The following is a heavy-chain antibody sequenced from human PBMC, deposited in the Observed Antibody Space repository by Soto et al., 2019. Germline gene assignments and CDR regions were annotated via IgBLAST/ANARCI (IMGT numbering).Heavy chain of an antibody. V-gene: IGHV4-59*01. D-gene: IGHD4-17*01. CDR1: GGSISSYY. Sequence: SETLSLTCTVSGGSISSYYWSWIRQPPGKGLEWIGYIYYSGSTNYNPSLKSRVTISVDTSKNQFSLKLSSVTAADTAVYYCAIGYGDYADSWGQGTLVTSPQ. J-gene: IGHJ5*01. CDR2: IYYSGST. CDR3: AIGYGDYADS.